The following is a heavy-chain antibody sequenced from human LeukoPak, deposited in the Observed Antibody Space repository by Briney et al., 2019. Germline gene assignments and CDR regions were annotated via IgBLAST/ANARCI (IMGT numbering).Heavy chain of an antibody. D-gene: IGHD2-2*01. V-gene: IGHV4-4*07. CDR2: VYSSGTT. CDR1: GGSIRSYY. Sequence: SETLSLTCTVSGGSIRSYYWNWIRQPAREGLEWIGRVYSSGTTNYNPSLQSRVTMSVDSSKNEFSLKLNSVTAADTAVYYCARARYCTTTSCTYWYFDLWGRGTLVTVSS. CDR3: ARARYCTTTSCTYWYFDL. J-gene: IGHJ2*01.